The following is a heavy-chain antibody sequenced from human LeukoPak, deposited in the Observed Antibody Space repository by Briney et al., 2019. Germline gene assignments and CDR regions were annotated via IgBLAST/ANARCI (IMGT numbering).Heavy chain of an antibody. V-gene: IGHV4-39*01. D-gene: IGHD2-21*01. CDR3: AKWAPSASCFLDP. CDR2: IYYSGST. CDR1: GGSIGSSTYY. Sequence: PSETLSLTCTVSGGSIGSSTYYWGWIRQPPGKGLEWIGYIYYSGSTYYNPSLKSRVTISIDTSKNQFSLKLTSVTAADTAVYYCAKWAPSASCFLDPWGQGTLVTVSS. J-gene: IGHJ5*02.